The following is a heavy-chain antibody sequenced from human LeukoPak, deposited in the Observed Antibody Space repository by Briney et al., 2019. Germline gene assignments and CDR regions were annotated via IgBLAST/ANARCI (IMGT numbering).Heavy chain of an antibody. CDR1: GGSISSYY. D-gene: IGHD3-10*01. J-gene: IGHJ4*02. Sequence: LETLSLTCSFSGGSISSYYWSWIRQPAGKGLEWIGRIHTSGSTNYNPSLKSRVTMSVDTSKNQFSLKLSSVTAADTAVYYCARDDYYGSGSYPPFDYWGQGTLVAVSS. CDR2: IHTSGST. V-gene: IGHV4-4*07. CDR3: ARDDYYGSGSYPPFDY.